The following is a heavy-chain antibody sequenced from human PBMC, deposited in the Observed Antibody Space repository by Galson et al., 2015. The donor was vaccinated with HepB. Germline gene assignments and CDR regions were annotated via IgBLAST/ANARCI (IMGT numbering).Heavy chain of an antibody. CDR3: AKDADTAMLPTSSPFDY. Sequence: SLRLSCAVSGFTLSSYGMHWVRQAPGKGLEWVAVISYDESYKHYADSMKGRFTISRDNSKNPLYLQMNSLRAKDTAVYFCAKDADTAMLPTSSPFDYWGQGTLVTVSS. V-gene: IGHV3-30*18. CDR1: GFTLSSYG. J-gene: IGHJ4*02. D-gene: IGHD5-18*01. CDR2: ISYDESYK.